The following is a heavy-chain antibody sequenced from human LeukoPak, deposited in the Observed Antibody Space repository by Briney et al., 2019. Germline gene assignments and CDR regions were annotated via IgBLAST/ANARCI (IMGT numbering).Heavy chain of an antibody. CDR3: AREDFCSSGHCFDP. J-gene: IGHJ5*02. CDR1: GYTFTGYY. Sequence: GASVKVSCKASGYTFTGYYIHWVRQAPGQGLEWMGWINPKSGGANSAQKFQGRVTMTRDTSISTAYMELSRLRSVDTAVYYCAREDFCSSGHCFDPWGQGTLVTLSS. V-gene: IGHV1-2*02. D-gene: IGHD6-13*01. CDR2: INPKSGGA.